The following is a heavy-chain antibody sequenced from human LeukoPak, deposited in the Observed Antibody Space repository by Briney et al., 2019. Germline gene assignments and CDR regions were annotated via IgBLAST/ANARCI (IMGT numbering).Heavy chain of an antibody. CDR2: ISWNSGSI. CDR3: ARDRTIVGATYYFDY. D-gene: IGHD1-26*01. V-gene: IGHV3-9*01. Sequence: GRSLRLSCAASGFTFDDYAMHWVRQAPGKDLEWVSGISWNSGSIGYADSVKGRFTISRDNAKNSLYLQMNSLRAEDTAVYYCARDRTIVGATYYFDYWGQGTLVTVSS. CDR1: GFTFDDYA. J-gene: IGHJ4*02.